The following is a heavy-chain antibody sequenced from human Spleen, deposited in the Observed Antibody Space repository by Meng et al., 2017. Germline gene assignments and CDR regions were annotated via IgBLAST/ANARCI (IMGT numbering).Heavy chain of an antibody. CDR3: ARAPMVRGVIHDAFDI. V-gene: IGHV3-53*04. D-gene: IGHD3-10*01. J-gene: IGHJ3*02. CDR2: LYSGGST. CDR1: GFTVSSNY. Sequence: GESLKISCAASGFTVSSNYMSWVRQAPGKGLEWVSVLYSGGSTYYADSVKGRFTISRHNSKNTLYLQMNSLRAEDTAVYYCARAPMVRGVIHDAFDIWGQGTMVTVSS.